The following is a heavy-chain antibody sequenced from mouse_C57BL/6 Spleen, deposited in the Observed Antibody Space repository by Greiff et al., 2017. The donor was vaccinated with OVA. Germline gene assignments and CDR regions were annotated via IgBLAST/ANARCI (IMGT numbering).Heavy chain of an antibody. D-gene: IGHD1-1*01. CDR2: IYWDDDK. Sequence: QVTLKESGPGILQSSQTLSLTCSFSGFSLSTSGMGVSWIRQPSGKGLEWLAHIYWDDDKRYNPSLKRRLTISKDTSRNQVFLKITSVDTADTATYYCARSGYYGSSYEAWFAYWGQGTLVTVSA. CDR1: GFSLSTSGMG. V-gene: IGHV8-12*01. CDR3: ARSGYYGSSYEAWFAY. J-gene: IGHJ3*01.